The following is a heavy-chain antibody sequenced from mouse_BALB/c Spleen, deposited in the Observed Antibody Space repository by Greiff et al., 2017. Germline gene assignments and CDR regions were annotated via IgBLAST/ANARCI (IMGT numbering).Heavy chain of an antibody. CDR3: ASYDYDGYAMDY. Sequence: VQLQQSGAELVKPGASVKLSCTASGFNIKDTYMHWVKQRPEQGLEWIGRIDPANGNTKYDPKFQGKATITADTSSNTAYLQLSSLTSEDTAVYYCASYDYDGYAMDYWGQGTSVTVSS. CDR2: IDPANGNT. J-gene: IGHJ4*01. D-gene: IGHD2-4*01. V-gene: IGHV14-3*02. CDR1: GFNIKDTY.